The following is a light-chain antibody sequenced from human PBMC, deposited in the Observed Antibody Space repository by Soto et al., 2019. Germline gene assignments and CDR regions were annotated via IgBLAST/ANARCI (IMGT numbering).Light chain of an antibody. CDR2: GNS. Sequence: QSVLTQPPSVSGAPGQRVTISCTGSSPNIGAGYDVHWYQQFPGTAPKLLIYGNSNRPSGVPDRFSGSKSGTSASLAITGLQAEDEADYYCQSYDSSLSGVVFGGGTQLTVL. CDR3: QSYDSSLSGVV. CDR1: SPNIGAGYD. V-gene: IGLV1-40*01. J-gene: IGLJ2*01.